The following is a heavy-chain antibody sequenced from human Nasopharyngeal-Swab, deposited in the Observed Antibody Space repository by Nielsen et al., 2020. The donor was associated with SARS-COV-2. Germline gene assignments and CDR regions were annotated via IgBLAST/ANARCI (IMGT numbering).Heavy chain of an antibody. V-gene: IGHV3-23*01. J-gene: IGHJ6*02. CDR2: ISGSGGST. CDR1: GFTFSSYA. Sequence: GESLKISCAASGFTFSSYAMSWVRQAPGKGLEWVSAISGSGGSTYYADSVKGRFTISGDNSKNTLYLQMNSLRAEDTAVYYCAKDLNSEGYCSSTSCYVLDYYGMDVWGQGTTVTVSS. D-gene: IGHD2-2*01. CDR3: AKDLNSEGYCSSTSCYVLDYYGMDV.